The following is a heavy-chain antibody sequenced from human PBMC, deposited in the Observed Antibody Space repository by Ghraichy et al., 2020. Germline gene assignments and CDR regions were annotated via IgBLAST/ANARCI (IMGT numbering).Heavy chain of an antibody. CDR3: AYRRYYDSSGYDY. J-gene: IGHJ4*02. CDR1: GFSLSTGGEG. V-gene: IGHV2-5*02. Sequence: SGPTLVKPTQTLTLTCTFSGFSLSTGGEGVGWIRQPPGKALEWLALIYRGGDQRYNGALKSRLTISEVAYKNQVVLTMTNMGPVDTATYFCAYRRYYDSSGYDYWGQGTVVTVAS. D-gene: IGHD3-22*01. CDR2: IYRGGDQ.